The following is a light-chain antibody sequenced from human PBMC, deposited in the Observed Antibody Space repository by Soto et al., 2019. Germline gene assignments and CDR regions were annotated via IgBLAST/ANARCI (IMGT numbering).Light chain of an antibody. CDR1: SSDVGGYNY. V-gene: IGLV2-8*01. CDR2: EVS. J-gene: IGLJ2*01. Sequence: QSALTQPPSASGSPGQSVTISCTGTSSDVGGYNYVSWYQQHPGKAPKLMIYEVSKRPSGVPDRFSGSKSGNTASLTVSGLQAEDEADYYCSSYGDSNNLNVIFGGGTQLTVL. CDR3: SSYGDSNNLNVI.